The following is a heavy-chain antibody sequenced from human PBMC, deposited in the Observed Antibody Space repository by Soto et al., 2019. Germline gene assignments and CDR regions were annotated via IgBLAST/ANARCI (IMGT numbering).Heavy chain of an antibody. J-gene: IGHJ6*02. CDR2: IIPIFGTA. D-gene: IGHD3-9*01. V-gene: IGHV1-69*13. CDR1: GGTFSSYA. Sequence: ASVKVSCKASGGTFSSYAISWVRQAPGQGLEWMGGIIPIFGTANYAQKFQGRVTITADESTSTAYMELSSLRSEDTAVYYCARDGVPAHYDILTGYYTDYGMDVWGQGTTVTVSS. CDR3: ARDGVPAHYDILTGYYTDYGMDV.